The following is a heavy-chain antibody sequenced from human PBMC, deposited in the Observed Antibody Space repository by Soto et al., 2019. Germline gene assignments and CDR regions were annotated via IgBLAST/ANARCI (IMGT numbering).Heavy chain of an antibody. Sequence: QVQLVQSGAEVKKPGASVKVSCKASGYTFTNYYIHWVRQAPGQGLEWMGIINPSAGSTSYAQKFRSRVAMTRDTSTSTVYMQLSSLRSDDTAVYYCARGWYAMVATHLDYWGQGPLVTVSS. J-gene: IGHJ4*02. V-gene: IGHV1-46*01. CDR1: GYTFTNYY. D-gene: IGHD5-12*01. CDR2: INPSAGST. CDR3: ARGWYAMVATHLDY.